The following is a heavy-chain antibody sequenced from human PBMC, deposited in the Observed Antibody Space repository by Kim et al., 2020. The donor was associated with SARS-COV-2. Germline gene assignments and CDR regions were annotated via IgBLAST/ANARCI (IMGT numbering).Heavy chain of an antibody. Sequence: GGSLRLSCAASGFIFRDYDMMWVRQAPGKGLEWIAFISTASKTIYYADSVRGRFTISRDNVNNLLFLQMSHLTEGDSGVYFCSKERWDTWGQGTPVTVSS. V-gene: IGHV3-11*04. CDR1: GFIFRDYD. CDR2: ISTASKTI. CDR3: SKERWDT. D-gene: IGHD1-26*01. J-gene: IGHJ4*02.